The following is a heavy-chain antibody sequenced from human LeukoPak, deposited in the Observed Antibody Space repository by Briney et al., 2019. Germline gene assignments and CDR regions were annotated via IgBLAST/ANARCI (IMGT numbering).Heavy chain of an antibody. Sequence: GGSLRLSCAASGFTFSSYWMSWVRQAPGKGLEWVANIKQDGSEKYYVDSVKGRFTDSRDNVENSMFLQMNSLRAEDTAVYYCVRDGRSGWHFDYWGQGALVTVSS. CDR3: VRDGRSGWHFDY. D-gene: IGHD6-19*01. CDR2: IKQDGSEK. CDR1: GFTFSSYW. V-gene: IGHV3-7*01. J-gene: IGHJ4*02.